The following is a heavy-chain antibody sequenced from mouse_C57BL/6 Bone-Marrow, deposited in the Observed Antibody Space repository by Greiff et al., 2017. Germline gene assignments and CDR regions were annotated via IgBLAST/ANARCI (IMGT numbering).Heavy chain of an antibody. D-gene: IGHD2-3*01. Sequence: QVQLQQSGAELVRPGTSVKVSCKASGYAFTNYLIEWVKQRPGQGLEWIGVINPGSGGTNYNEKFKGKATLTADKSSSTAYMQLSSLTSEDSAVYVCARDGYWPFAYWGQGTLVTVSA. J-gene: IGHJ3*01. CDR3: ARDGYWPFAY. CDR2: INPGSGGT. V-gene: IGHV1-54*01. CDR1: GYAFTNYL.